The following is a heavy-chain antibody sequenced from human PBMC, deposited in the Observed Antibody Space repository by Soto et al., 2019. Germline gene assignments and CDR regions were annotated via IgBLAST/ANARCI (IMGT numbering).Heavy chain of an antibody. CDR3: ARDESVAGTRY. CDR2: IIPIFGTA. D-gene: IGHD6-19*01. Sequence: VASVKVSFKASGGTFSSYAISWLRQAPGQGLEWMGGIIPIFGTANYAQKFQGRVTITADESTSTAYMELSSLRSEDTAVYYCARDESVAGTRYWGQGTLVTVSS. CDR1: GGTFSSYA. J-gene: IGHJ4*02. V-gene: IGHV1-69*13.